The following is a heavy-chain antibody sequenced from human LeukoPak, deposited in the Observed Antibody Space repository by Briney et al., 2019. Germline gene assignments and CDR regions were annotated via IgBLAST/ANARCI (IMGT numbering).Heavy chain of an antibody. J-gene: IGHJ4*02. CDR1: GFTFDDYS. D-gene: IGHD6-13*01. Sequence: GGSLRLSCAASGFTFDDYSMHWVRQAPGKGLEWVSLISWDGGSTYYADSVKGRFTISRDNSKNTLYLQMNSLRAEDTAVYYCATSIAAEGTFDYWGQGTLVTVSS. V-gene: IGHV3-43*01. CDR2: ISWDGGST. CDR3: ATSIAAEGTFDY.